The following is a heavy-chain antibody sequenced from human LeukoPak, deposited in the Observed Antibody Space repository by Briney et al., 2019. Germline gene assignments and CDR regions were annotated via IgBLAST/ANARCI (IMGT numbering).Heavy chain of an antibody. CDR2: IDHRGDT. CDR3: ARGATISETGYFDF. CDR1: GGSFSRYY. J-gene: IGHJ4*03. D-gene: IGHD5-24*01. V-gene: IGHV4-34*01. Sequence: PSETLSLTCAVYGGSFSRYYWSWIRQSPGKGLEWIAEIDHRGDTNYNPSVKSRVTISVDTSKNQFSLKVRSLSAADRAVYYCARGATISETGYFDFWGQGTPVTVSS.